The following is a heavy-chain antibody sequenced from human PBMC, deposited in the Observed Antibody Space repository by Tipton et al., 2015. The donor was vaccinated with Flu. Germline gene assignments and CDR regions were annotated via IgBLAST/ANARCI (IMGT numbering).Heavy chain of an antibody. Sequence: TLSLTCTVSGGSISSYYWSWIRQPPGKGLEWIGYIYYSGSTNYNPSLKSRVTISVDTSKNQFSLKLTSVTAADTAIYYCARLSFYDVDLKNFYFEDWGQGTLVTVSS. D-gene: IGHD3-10*02. V-gene: IGHV4-59*08. J-gene: IGHJ4*02. CDR2: IYYSGST. CDR3: ARLSFYDVDLKNFYFED. CDR1: GGSISSYY.